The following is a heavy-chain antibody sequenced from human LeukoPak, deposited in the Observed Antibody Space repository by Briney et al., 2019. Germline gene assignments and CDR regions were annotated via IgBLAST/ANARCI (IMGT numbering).Heavy chain of an antibody. D-gene: IGHD4-11*01. J-gene: IGHJ4*02. CDR2: INPNSGGT. CDR1: GYTFTGSY. CDR3: ARGLENFDC. V-gene: IGHV1-2*06. Sequence: ASVKVSCKASGYTFTGSYMHWVRQAPGQGLEWVGRINPNSGGTSFAQKFQGSVTMTRDTSISTACMKLSRLRSDDTAVYYCARGLENFDCWGQGTLVTVSS.